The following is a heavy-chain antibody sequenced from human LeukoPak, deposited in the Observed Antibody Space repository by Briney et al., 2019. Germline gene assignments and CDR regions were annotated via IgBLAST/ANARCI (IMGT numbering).Heavy chain of an antibody. CDR3: AKEARDGYNRRQAYFDY. V-gene: IGHV3-9*01. Sequence: GGSLRLSCAAFGFTFDDYAMHWVRQAPGKGLEWVSGISWNSGSIGYADSVKGRFTISRDNAKNSLYLQMNSLRAEDTALYYCAKEARDGYNRRQAYFDYWGQGTLVTVSS. CDR1: GFTFDDYA. D-gene: IGHD5-24*01. CDR2: ISWNSGSI. J-gene: IGHJ4*02.